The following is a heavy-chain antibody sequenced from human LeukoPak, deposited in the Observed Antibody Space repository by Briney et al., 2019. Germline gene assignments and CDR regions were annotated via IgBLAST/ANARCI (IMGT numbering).Heavy chain of an antibody. CDR3: ASSGGIVAMVGGYYYGMDV. V-gene: IGHV1-18*01. Sequence: ASVKVSCKASGYTFTSYGISWVRQAPGQGPEWMGWISAHNGDTNYAQNLQGRVTMTTDTSTRTAYMELRSLTSDDTAVYYCASSGGIVAMVGGYYYGMDVWRQGTTVTVS. CDR2: ISAHNGDT. CDR1: GYTFTSYG. D-gene: IGHD5-12*01. J-gene: IGHJ6*02.